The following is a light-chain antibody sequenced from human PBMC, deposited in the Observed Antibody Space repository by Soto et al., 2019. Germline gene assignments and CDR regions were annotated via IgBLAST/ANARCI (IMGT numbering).Light chain of an antibody. Sequence: QTVVTQEPSISVSPGGTVTLTCGLNSGSVSTSDYPSWYQQTPGQAPRTLIYGTDTRSSGVPDRFSGSIVGNKAALTITGAQAEDESDYYCVLYLTSRLRVFGGGTKLTVL. CDR3: VLYLTSRLRV. J-gene: IGLJ3*02. CDR1: SGSVSTSDY. CDR2: GTD. V-gene: IGLV8-61*01.